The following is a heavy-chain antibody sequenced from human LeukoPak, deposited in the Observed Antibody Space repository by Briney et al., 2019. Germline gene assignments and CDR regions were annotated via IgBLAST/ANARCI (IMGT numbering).Heavy chain of an antibody. J-gene: IGHJ5*02. CDR2: MNPNSGNT. CDR1: GYTFTSYD. D-gene: IGHD4-17*01. V-gene: IGHV1-8*03. Sequence: ASVKVSCKASGYTFTSYDINWVRQATGQGLERMGWMNPNSGNTGYAQKFQGRVTITRNTSISTAYMELSSLRSEDTAVYYCARGMTTVTRADPRQDQSWFDPWGQGTLVTVSS. CDR3: ARGMTTVTRADPRQDQSWFDP.